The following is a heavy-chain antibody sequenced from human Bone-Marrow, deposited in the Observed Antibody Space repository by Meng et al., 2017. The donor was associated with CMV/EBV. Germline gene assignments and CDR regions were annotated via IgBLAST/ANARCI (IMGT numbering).Heavy chain of an antibody. CDR1: GFTLSSYA. D-gene: IGHD1-7*01. CDR2: ITSSSNLI. Sequence: GGSLRLSCAASGFTLSSYAMVWVRQTPGKGLEWVSFITSSSNLIYYADSVRGRFTVSRDNARNSVYLQMNSLRAEDTAVYYCARESDNWNSKWGQGTLVTVSS. CDR3: ARESDNWNSK. V-gene: IGHV3-21*04. J-gene: IGHJ4*02.